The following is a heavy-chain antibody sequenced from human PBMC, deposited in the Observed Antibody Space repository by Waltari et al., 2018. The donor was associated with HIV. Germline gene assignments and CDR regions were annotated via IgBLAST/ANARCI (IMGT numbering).Heavy chain of an antibody. CDR1: GLTYRSYM. CDR3: AREMATVYVDY. Sequence: EVQLLESGGGLVKPVGSLGLSCPAPGLTYRSYMMNWVRQAPGKGLEWVSTIASSRSSYMYYAESVRGRFTISRDNAKNSLYLQMSSLRAEDTSVYYCAREMATVYVDYWGQGTLVTVSP. V-gene: IGHV3-21*01. J-gene: IGHJ4*02. CDR2: IASSRSSYM. D-gene: IGHD5-12*01.